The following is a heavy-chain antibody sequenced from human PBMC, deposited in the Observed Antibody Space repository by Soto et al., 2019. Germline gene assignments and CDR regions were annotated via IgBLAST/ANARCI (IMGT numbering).Heavy chain of an antibody. CDR1: GFTFRSYA. D-gene: IGHD2-15*01. Sequence: EVQLLESGGGLVEPGGSLRLSCAASGFTFRSYAMTCVRQAPGKGLEWVSYTGGGGVSTYYADSVKSRFTSSRDYSKNTLYLQMNSLRAEDTARYYCAKIVGGGSHHDAFDIWGQGKMVTVSS. J-gene: IGHJ3*02. CDR3: AKIVGGGSHHDAFDI. V-gene: IGHV3-23*01. CDR2: TGGGGVST.